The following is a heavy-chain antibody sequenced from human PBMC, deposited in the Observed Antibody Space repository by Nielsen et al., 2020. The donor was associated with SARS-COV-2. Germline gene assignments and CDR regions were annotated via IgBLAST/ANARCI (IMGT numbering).Heavy chain of an antibody. J-gene: IGHJ4*02. CDR2: IGSTASKT. V-gene: IGHV3-48*03. Sequence: GESLKISCAASGFSFSTYEMNWVRRAPGKGLEWVSYIGSTASKTYYADSVKGRFTISRDNAKNSLYLQMNSLRGEDTAVYYCAREVIHNPYFDYWGQGTLVTVSS. CDR1: GFSFSTYE. CDR3: AREVIHNPYFDY. D-gene: IGHD2-21*01.